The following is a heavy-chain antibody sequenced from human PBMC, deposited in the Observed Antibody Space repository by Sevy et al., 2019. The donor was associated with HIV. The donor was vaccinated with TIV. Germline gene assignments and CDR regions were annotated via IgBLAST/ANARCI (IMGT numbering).Heavy chain of an antibody. CDR2: ISGTGNTR. D-gene: IGHD3-22*01. Sequence: GGSLRRFCTASVFTFSPYSMNWIRQAPGKGLEWLSYISGTGNTRYYAGSVKGRFTISRDNAKNSLYLQMNSLRAEDTAVYSCASVPPYSDSHINDYWGQGTLVTVSS. V-gene: IGHV3-48*04. CDR3: ASVPPYSDSHINDY. CDR1: VFTFSPYS. J-gene: IGHJ4*02.